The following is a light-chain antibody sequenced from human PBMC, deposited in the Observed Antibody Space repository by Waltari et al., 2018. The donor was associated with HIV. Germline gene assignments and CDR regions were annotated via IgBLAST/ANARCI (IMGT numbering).Light chain of an antibody. V-gene: IGLV2-14*01. CDR2: EVS. CDR1: SSDIGHSKY. J-gene: IGLJ1*01. CDR3: SSYISTTTL. Sequence: QSAPTQPASVSGSPGQSITISCPGTSSDIGHSKYVSWYQHSPGKAPKLMIYEVSNRPSGVSNRFSGSKSGNTASLTISGLQAEDEADYYCSSYISTTTLFGTGTKVTVL.